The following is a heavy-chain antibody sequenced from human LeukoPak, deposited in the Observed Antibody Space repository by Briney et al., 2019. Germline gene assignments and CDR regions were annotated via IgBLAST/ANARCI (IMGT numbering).Heavy chain of an antibody. CDR3: ARDLDRYCSSTSCV. CDR2: IYYSGST. V-gene: IGHV4-31*03. J-gene: IGHJ4*02. D-gene: IGHD2-2*01. Sequence: PSQTLSLTCTVSGGSISSGGYYWSWIRQHPGKGLEWIGYIYYSGSTYYNPSLKSRVTISVDTSKNQFSLKLSSVTAADTAAYYCARDLDRYCSSTSCVWGQGTLVTVSS. CDR1: GGSISSGGYY.